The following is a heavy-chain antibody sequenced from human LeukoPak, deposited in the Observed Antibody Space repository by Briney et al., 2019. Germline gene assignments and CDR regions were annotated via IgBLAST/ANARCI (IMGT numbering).Heavy chain of an antibody. CDR2: ISYDGSNK. CDR3: AKGSGYLFDY. J-gene: IGHJ4*02. Sequence: GGSLRLSCAASGFTFSSYAMHWVRQAPGKGLEWVAVISYDGSNKYYADSVKGRFTISRDNSKNTLYLQMNSLRAEDTAVYYCAKGSGYLFDYWGQGTLVTVSS. V-gene: IGHV3-30*04. CDR1: GFTFSSYA. D-gene: IGHD5-12*01.